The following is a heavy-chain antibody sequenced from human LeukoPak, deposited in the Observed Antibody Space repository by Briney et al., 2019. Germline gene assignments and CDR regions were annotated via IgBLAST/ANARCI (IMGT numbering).Heavy chain of an antibody. CDR1: GGSISSGDYY. V-gene: IGHV4-30-4*01. CDR2: IYYSGST. J-gene: IGHJ3*02. D-gene: IGHD6-19*01. Sequence: SQTLSLTCTVSGGSISSGDYYWSWIRQPPGKGLEWIGYIYYSGSTYYNPSLKSRITISVDTSKNQFSLKLSSVTVADTAVYYCARDAPYSSGWSRSDAFDIWGQGTMVTVSS. CDR3: ARDAPYSSGWSRSDAFDI.